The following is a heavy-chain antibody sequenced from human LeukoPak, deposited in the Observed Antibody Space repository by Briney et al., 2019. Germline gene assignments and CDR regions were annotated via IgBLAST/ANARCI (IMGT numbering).Heavy chain of an antibody. V-gene: IGHV3-64D*06. J-gene: IGHJ4*02. Sequence: GGSLRLSCSASGFTFSSYDMYWVRHAPGKGLECVSAITSNGGNTYYADSVKGRFTISRDNSKNTLYLQMSSLRAEDTAVYYCVRNGYSSGWNYFDYWGQGTLVTVSS. CDR1: GFTFSSYD. D-gene: IGHD6-19*01. CDR2: ITSNGGNT. CDR3: VRNGYSSGWNYFDY.